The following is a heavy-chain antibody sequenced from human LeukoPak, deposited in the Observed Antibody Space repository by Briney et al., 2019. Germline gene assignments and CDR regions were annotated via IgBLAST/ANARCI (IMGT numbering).Heavy chain of an antibody. J-gene: IGHJ4*02. V-gene: IGHV4-34*01. CDR3: ASRVVTAAAYFDY. CDR2: INHSGST. D-gene: IGHD2-21*02. CDR1: GGSFSGYY. Sequence: KTSETLSLTCAVYGGSFSGYYWSWIRQPPGKGLEWIGEINHSGSTNYNPSLKSRVTISVDTSKNQFSLKLSSVTAADTAVYYCASRVVTAAAYFDYWGQGTLVTVSS.